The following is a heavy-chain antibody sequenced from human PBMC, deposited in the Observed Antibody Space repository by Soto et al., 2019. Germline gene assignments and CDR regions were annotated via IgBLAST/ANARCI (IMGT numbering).Heavy chain of an antibody. CDR3: ARLEGLSTISYYVDF. D-gene: IGHD2-21*02. Sequence: QLQLQESGPGLVKPSETLSLTCSVSDDSINSDKYYWGWIRQPPGKGLEWIGSIYYRGNAYYNQSLRTRFTISLDKSRSQFSLKLNSVTAADSAVYFCARLEGLSTISYYVDFWGPGALVTVSS. J-gene: IGHJ4*02. V-gene: IGHV4-39*01. CDR2: IYYRGNA. CDR1: DDSINSDKYY.